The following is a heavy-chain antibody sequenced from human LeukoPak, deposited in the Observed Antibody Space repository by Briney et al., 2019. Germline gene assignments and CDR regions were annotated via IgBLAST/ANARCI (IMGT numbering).Heavy chain of an antibody. Sequence: ASVKVSCRASGYTFTNFGISWVRQAPGQGLEWMGWISTYNGNTNYAQKFQGRVTMTTDTSTSTTYMELRSLRSDDTALDYRARVGGWGREDLKADGFQILGQGTMVTVSS. J-gene: IGHJ3*02. CDR1: GYTFTNFG. V-gene: IGHV1-18*01. CDR2: ISTYNGNT. D-gene: IGHD2-15*01. CDR3: ARVGGWGREDLKADGFQI.